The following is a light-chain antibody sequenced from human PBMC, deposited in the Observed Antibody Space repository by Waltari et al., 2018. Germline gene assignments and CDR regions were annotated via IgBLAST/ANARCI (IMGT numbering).Light chain of an antibody. CDR3: CSYAGSYTLV. V-gene: IGLV2-11*01. J-gene: IGLJ2*01. Sequence: QSALTQPRSVSGSPGQSVTIPCTGTSSAVGGYNYVSWYQQHPGKAPKLMIYDVSQRPSGVPDRFSGSKSGNTASLTISGLQAEDEADYYCCSYAGSYTLVFGGGTKLTVL. CDR2: DVS. CDR1: SSAVGGYNY.